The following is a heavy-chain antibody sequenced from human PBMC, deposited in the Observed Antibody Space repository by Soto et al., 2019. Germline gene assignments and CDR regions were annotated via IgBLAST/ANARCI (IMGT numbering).Heavy chain of an antibody. D-gene: IGHD5-12*01. CDR1: GGTFNNYP. Sequence: GASVKVSCKASGGTFNNYPITWVRQAPGEGLEWMGGSIPIFGTANYAQKFQGRVTISVDESTSTAYMELSSLRSEDTAVYYCARGRGYSGDDHYYYFDTDVWGQGTTVTVSS. V-gene: IGHV1-69*13. CDR3: ARGRGYSGDDHYYYFDTDV. J-gene: IGHJ6*02. CDR2: SIPIFGTA.